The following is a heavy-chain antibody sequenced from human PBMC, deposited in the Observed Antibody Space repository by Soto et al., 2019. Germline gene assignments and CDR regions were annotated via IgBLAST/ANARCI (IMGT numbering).Heavy chain of an antibody. D-gene: IGHD6-19*01. CDR3: VRDTSPYSSGWHNRHSDY. Sequence: ESGGGVVPPGRSLRLSCAASGFTFSSYAMHWVRQAPGKGLEWVAVISYDGSNKYYADSVKGRFTISRDNSKTLYLQMNSLRAEDTAVYYCVRDTSPYSSGWHNRHSDYWGQGTLVTVSS. CDR1: GFTFSSYA. J-gene: IGHJ4*02. CDR2: ISYDGSNK. V-gene: IGHV3-30-3*01.